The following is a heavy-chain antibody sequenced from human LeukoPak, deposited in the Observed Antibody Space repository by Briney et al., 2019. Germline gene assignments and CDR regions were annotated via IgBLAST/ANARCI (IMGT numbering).Heavy chain of an antibody. Sequence: SQTLSLTCTVSGGSISSGGYYWSWIRQPPGKGLEWIGYIYYSGSTNYNPSLKSRVTISVDTSKNQFSLKLSSVTAADTAVYYCARGGDTRDSSSWRAYNWFDPWGRGTLVTVSS. CDR3: ARGGDTRDSSSWRAYNWFDP. CDR1: GGSISSGGYY. V-gene: IGHV4-61*08. D-gene: IGHD6-13*01. CDR2: IYYSGST. J-gene: IGHJ5*02.